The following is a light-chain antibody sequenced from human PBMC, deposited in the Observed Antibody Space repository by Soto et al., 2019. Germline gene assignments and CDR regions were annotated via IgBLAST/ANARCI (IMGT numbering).Light chain of an antibody. J-gene: IGKJ5*01. CDR1: QPVSGSH. CDR2: GAS. Sequence: ESVLTQSPGALSLSPGERATVSCRSSQPVSGSHLAWYQQRPGRAPRLLIYGASSRATGIPDRFSGSGSGTDFTLTISRLEPEDFAVYYCQQYGSSPITFGQGTRLEIK. V-gene: IGKV3-20*01. CDR3: QQYGSSPIT.